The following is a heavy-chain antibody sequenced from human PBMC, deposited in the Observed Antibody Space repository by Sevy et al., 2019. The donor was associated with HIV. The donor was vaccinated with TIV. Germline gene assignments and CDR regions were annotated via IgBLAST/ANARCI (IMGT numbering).Heavy chain of an antibody. CDR1: GFTLSSAE. CDR3: ASTRVAVTASRAFDY. CDR2: INGSGSVI. Sequence: GGSLRLSCAASGFTLSSAEMNGVRQAPGKGLEWISFINGSGSVIYYADSVNGRFTISRDNAKNSLYLQMNILRAEDTAVYYCASTRVAVTASRAFDYWGQGAPVTVSS. D-gene: IGHD2-21*02. V-gene: IGHV3-48*03. J-gene: IGHJ4*02.